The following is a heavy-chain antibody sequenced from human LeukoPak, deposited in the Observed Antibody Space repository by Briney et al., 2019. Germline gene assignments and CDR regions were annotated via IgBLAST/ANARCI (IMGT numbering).Heavy chain of an antibody. CDR1: GFPFSSYW. Sequence: GGSLRLSCAASGFPFSSYWMSWVRQAPGKGLEWVANIKEDGSEKFHVGSVRGRFTISRDNAKKSLYLQMNSLRAEDTAVYYCARGGESYYGSGSHDYWGQGTLVTVSS. D-gene: IGHD3-10*01. CDR3: ARGGESYYGSGSHDY. CDR2: IKEDGSEK. J-gene: IGHJ4*02. V-gene: IGHV3-7*01.